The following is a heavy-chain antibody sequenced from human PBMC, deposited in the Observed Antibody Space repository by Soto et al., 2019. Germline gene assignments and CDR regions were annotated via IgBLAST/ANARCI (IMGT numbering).Heavy chain of an antibody. D-gene: IGHD3-16*01. CDR3: ARASSRWGSDAAH. Sequence: GGSLRLSCAASGFSVSANYMSWVRQAPGKGLEWVSAIYSGGSTVYADSVKGRFTISRDNSKNTLYLQMNSLRAEDTAVYSCARASSRWGSDAAHWGQGTLVTVSS. CDR2: IYSGGST. CDR1: GFSVSANY. V-gene: IGHV3-53*01. J-gene: IGHJ4*02.